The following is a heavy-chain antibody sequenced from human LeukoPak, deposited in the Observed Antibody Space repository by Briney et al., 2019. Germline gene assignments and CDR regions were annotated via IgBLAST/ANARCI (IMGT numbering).Heavy chain of an antibody. CDR2: ISYSGST. J-gene: IGHJ4*02. Sequence: SETLSLTCTVSGGSISGYYWSWIRQPPGKGLEWVGYISYSGSTNYNPSLKSRVTISVDTSKNQFSLKLSSVTAADTAIYYCARDGRAGSLFADWGQGTLVTASS. CDR3: ARDGRAGSLFAD. CDR1: GGSISGYY. V-gene: IGHV4-59*01. D-gene: IGHD3-10*01.